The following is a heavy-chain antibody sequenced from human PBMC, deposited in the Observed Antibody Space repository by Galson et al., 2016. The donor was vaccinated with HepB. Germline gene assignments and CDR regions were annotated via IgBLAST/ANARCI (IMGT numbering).Heavy chain of an antibody. V-gene: IGHV4-31*03. CDR3: ARERNYDFWSGSPYDPFVI. J-gene: IGHJ3*02. D-gene: IGHD3-3*01. Sequence: TLSLTCTVSGGSINSGDYYWSWIRQHPGKGLEWIGYIFYSGSTYYNPSLKSRVTISLAMSKNQFSLQLSSVTAADTAVYYCARERNYDFWSGSPYDPFVIWGQGTLVTVSS. CDR1: GGSINSGDYY. CDR2: IFYSGST.